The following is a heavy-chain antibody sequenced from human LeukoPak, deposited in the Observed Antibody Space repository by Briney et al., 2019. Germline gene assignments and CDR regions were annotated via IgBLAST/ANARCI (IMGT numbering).Heavy chain of an antibody. CDR2: IYYSGST. V-gene: IGHV4-39*02. J-gene: IGHJ4*02. CDR3: AREGRSFGIVGATDPFDY. Sequence: TSETLSLTCTVSGGSISSSSYYWGWIRQPPGKGLEWIGSIYYSGSTYYNPSLKSRVTISVDTSKNQFSLKLGSVTAADTAVYYCAREGRSFGIVGATDPFDYWGQGTLVTVSS. D-gene: IGHD1-26*01. CDR1: GGSISSSSYY.